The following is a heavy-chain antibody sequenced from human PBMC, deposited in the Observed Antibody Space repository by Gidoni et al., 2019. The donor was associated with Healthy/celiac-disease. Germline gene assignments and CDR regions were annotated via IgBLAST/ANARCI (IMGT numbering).Heavy chain of an antibody. J-gene: IGHJ4*02. V-gene: IGHV1-46*01. CDR2: INPSGGST. CDR1: GYTFPSYY. CDR3: ARDKEAYCGGACYLSY. D-gene: IGHD2-21*02. Sequence: QVQLVQSGAEVKKPGASVKVSCKASGYTFPSYYMHWVRQAPGPGLEWMGIINPSGGSTSYAQKFQGRVTMTRDTSTSTVYMELSSLRSEDTAVYYCARDKEAYCGGACYLSYWGQGTLVTVSS.